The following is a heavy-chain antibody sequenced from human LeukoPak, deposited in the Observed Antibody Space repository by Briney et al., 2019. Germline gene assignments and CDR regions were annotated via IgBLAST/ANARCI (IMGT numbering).Heavy chain of an antibody. D-gene: IGHD3-22*01. CDR3: ARARTDSSDYYPLID. J-gene: IGHJ4*02. V-gene: IGHV3-21*01. CDR2: ISSSSSYI. CDR1: GFIFSSYS. Sequence: GGSLSLSCPASGFIFSSYSMNWVRPAAGKGLEWVSSISSSSSYIYYADSVKGRSTISRDNAKNTLYLQMNSLRAEDTAVYYCARARTDSSDYYPLIDWGQGTLVTVSS.